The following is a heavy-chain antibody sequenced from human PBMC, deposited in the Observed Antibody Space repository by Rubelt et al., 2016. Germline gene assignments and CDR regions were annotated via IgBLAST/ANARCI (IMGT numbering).Heavy chain of an antibody. Sequence: EVQLVQSGGGLVQPGGSLRLSCAASGFTFSSFRMTWVRQAPGKGLEWVANINQDGSEKYYVDSVKGRFTISRDNAEDSLYLQMDSLRAEDTAVYYGARGGYSSSWYWVYWGQGTLVTVSS. CDR3: ARGGYSSSWYWVY. CDR1: GFTFSSFR. J-gene: IGHJ4*02. CDR2: INQDGSEK. D-gene: IGHD6-13*01. V-gene: IGHV3-7*01.